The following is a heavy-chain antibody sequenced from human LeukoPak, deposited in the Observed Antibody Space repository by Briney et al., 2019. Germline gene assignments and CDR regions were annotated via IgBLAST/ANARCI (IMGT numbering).Heavy chain of an antibody. V-gene: IGHV4-31*03. D-gene: IGHD5-12*01. CDR2: IHSSGST. CDR1: GGSISSGYYY. Sequence: SETLSLTCTVSGGSISSGYYYWGWFRQHPGKGLEWIGYIHSSGSTYFNPSLKSRVTISLDTSKNQFSLKLSSVAAADTAVYYCARDLPLSGTFDIWGQGTMVTVSS. CDR3: ARDLPLSGTFDI. J-gene: IGHJ3*02.